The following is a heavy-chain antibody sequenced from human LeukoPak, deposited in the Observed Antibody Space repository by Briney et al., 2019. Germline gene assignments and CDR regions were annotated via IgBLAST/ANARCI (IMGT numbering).Heavy chain of an antibody. J-gene: IGHJ3*02. V-gene: IGHV4-39*07. CDR1: GGSISSSSYY. D-gene: IGHD3-10*01. Sequence: PSETLSLTCTVSGGSISSSSYYWGWIRQPPGKGLEWIGRIYYSGSTYYNPSLKSRVTISVDTSKNQFSLKLSSVTAADTAVYYCARDRTVRGVIVDAFDIWGQGTMVTVSS. CDR3: ARDRTVRGVIVDAFDI. CDR2: IYYSGST.